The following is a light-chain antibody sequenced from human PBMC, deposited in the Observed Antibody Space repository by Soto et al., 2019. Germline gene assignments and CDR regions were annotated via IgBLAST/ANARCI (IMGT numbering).Light chain of an antibody. J-gene: IGKJ5*01. CDR3: QQYGSSPST. Sequence: LSPGARATLSCRATQTISSNYLAWYRQKPGQAPKLLIHGASTRATGIPDRFSGSGSGTDFTLTISRLEPEDFAVYYCQQYGSSPSTFGQGTRLEIK. CDR1: QTISSNY. CDR2: GAS. V-gene: IGKV3-20*01.